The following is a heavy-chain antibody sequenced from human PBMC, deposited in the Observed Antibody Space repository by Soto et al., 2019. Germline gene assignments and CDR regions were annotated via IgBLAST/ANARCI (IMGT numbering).Heavy chain of an antibody. J-gene: IGHJ4*02. V-gene: IGHV3-23*01. Sequence: GGSLRLSCASSGFTFSSFAMSWVRQAPGKGLEWVSGVTSSGGGTYYADSVKGRFTISRDKSKNTLYLQMNSLRAEDTAVYYCARRRWDTVVTLTDFDYWGQGTLVTVSS. D-gene: IGHD2-21*02. CDR1: GFTFSSFA. CDR2: VTSSGGGT. CDR3: ARRRWDTVVTLTDFDY.